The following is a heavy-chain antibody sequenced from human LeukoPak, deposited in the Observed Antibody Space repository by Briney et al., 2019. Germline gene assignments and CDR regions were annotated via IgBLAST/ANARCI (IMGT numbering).Heavy chain of an antibody. V-gene: IGHV4-30-2*01. CDR1: GGSISSGGYY. Sequence: SQTLSLTCTVSGGSISSGGYYWSWIRQPPGKGLEWIGYIYHSGSTYYNPSLKSRVTISVDRSKNQFSLKLSSVTAADTAVYYCAKNGHLEWVENNWFDPWGQGTLVTVSS. J-gene: IGHJ5*02. D-gene: IGHD3-3*01. CDR2: IYHSGST. CDR3: AKNGHLEWVENNWFDP.